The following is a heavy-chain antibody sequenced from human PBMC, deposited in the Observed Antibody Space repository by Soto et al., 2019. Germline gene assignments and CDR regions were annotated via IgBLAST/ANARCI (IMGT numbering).Heavy chain of an antibody. Sequence: QVQLVESGGGVVQPGRSLRLSCAASGFTFSSYALHWVRQAPGKGLEWVAVISYDGSNKYYADSVKGRFTISRDNSKNTLYLQMNSLRAEDTAVYYCARWDSSSSSYDYGMDVWGQGTTVTVSS. J-gene: IGHJ6*02. V-gene: IGHV3-30-3*01. CDR2: ISYDGSNK. D-gene: IGHD6-6*01. CDR3: ARWDSSSSSYDYGMDV. CDR1: GFTFSSYA.